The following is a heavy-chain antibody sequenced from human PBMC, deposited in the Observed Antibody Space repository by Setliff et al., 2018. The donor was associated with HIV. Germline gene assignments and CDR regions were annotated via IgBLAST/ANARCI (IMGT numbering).Heavy chain of an antibody. J-gene: IGHJ4*02. CDR1: GFTFSDYY. CDR3: AKIPKFYEFLSGNNYFDY. CDR2: ISSGGST. D-gene: IGHD3-3*01. V-gene: IGHV3-23*01. Sequence: PGGSLRLSCAGSGSGGSGFTFSDYYMSWVRQAPGKGLEWLSYISSGGSTYYADSVKGRFTISRDNSKNTLYLQMNSLRAEDTAVYYCAKIPKFYEFLSGNNYFDYWGQGSLVTVSS.